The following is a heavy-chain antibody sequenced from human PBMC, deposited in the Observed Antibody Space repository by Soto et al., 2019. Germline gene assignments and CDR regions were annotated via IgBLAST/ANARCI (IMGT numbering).Heavy chain of an antibody. CDR1: GGSISSGGYY. D-gene: IGHD3-22*01. CDR3: ASSDSGGEGFDP. CDR2: IYYSGST. Sequence: SETLSLTCTVSGGSISSGGYYWSWIRQHPGKGLEWIGYIYYSGSTYYNPSLKSRVTISVDTSKNQFSLKLSSVTAADTAVYYCASSDSGGEGFDPWGQGTLVTVYS. V-gene: IGHV4-31*03. J-gene: IGHJ5*02.